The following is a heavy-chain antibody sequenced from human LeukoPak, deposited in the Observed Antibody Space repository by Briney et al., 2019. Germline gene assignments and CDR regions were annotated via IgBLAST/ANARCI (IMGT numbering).Heavy chain of an antibody. CDR2: ISGRGGST. D-gene: IGHD3-9*01. CDR1: GFTFSAYA. J-gene: IGHJ5*02. CDR3: AANVLRYFDWLSEIDWFDP. Sequence: GGPLRLSCAASGFTFSAYAMSWVRQSPGKGLEWVSAISGRGGSTYYADSVKGRFTISRDNSKNTLYLQMNSLRAEDTAVYYCAANVLRYFDWLSEIDWFDPWGQGTLVTVSS. V-gene: IGHV3-23*01.